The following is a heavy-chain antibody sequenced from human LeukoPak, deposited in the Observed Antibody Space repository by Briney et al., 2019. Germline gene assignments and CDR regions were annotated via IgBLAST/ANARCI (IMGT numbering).Heavy chain of an antibody. CDR3: ARAPYYYDSSGYCQFDY. CDR2: IYYSGST. D-gene: IGHD3-22*01. CDR1: GGSISSSSYY. Sequence: SETLSLTCTVSGGSISSSSYYWGWIRQPPGKGLEWIGSIYYSGSTYYNPSLKSRVTISVDTSKNQFSLKLSSVTAADTAVYYCARAPYYYDSSGYCQFDYWGQGTLVTVSS. V-gene: IGHV4-39*07. J-gene: IGHJ4*02.